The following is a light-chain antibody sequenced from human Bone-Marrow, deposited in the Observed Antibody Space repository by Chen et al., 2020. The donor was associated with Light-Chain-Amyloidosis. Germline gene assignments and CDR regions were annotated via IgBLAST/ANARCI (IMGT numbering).Light chain of an antibody. CDR1: QTISSNY. Sequence: EIVLTQSPCTLFFSPGEGANLSCRASQTISSNYLAWYQQKFGHAPRLLIYGSSSRATEIPDRFTGSGSGTDFTLTINRLEPEDFEMYYCQQYGTSPLTFGGGTKVEIK. CDR2: GSS. CDR3: QQYGTSPLT. J-gene: IGKJ4*01. V-gene: IGKV3-20*01.